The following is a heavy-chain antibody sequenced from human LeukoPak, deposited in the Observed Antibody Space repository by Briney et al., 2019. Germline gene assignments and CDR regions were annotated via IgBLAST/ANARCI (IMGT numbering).Heavy chain of an antibody. J-gene: IGHJ4*02. CDR1: GFTFSTSG. Sequence: GTLRLSCVASGFTFSTSGMSWVRQAPGKGLEWVSTISGTGSSTYYADSVKGRFTISRDSSKNTLFLQMNRLRPEDAAVYYCAKAPVTTCRGAYCYPFDYWGQGTLVTVSS. CDR2: ISGTGSST. V-gene: IGHV3-23*01. D-gene: IGHD2-21*01. CDR3: AKAPVTTCRGAYCYPFDY.